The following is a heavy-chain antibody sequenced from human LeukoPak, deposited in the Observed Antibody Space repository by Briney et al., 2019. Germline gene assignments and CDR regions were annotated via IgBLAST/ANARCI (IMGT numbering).Heavy chain of an antibody. CDR2: IYYSGST. V-gene: IGHV4-39*07. CDR1: GGSISSSRYY. Sequence: SETLSLTCTVSGGSISSSRYYWGWIRQPPGKGLEWIGSIYYSGSTYYNPSLKSRVTISVDTSKNQFSLKLSSVTAADTAVYYCARPTGGYSPLDAFDIWGQGTMVTVSS. CDR3: ARPTGGYSPLDAFDI. J-gene: IGHJ3*02. D-gene: IGHD5-18*01.